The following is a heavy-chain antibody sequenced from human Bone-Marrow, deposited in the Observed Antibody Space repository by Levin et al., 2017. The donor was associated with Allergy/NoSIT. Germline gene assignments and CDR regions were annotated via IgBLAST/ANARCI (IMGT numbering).Heavy chain of an antibody. Sequence: LGESLKISCQGSGYTFTSYWIAWVRQMPGKGLEWMGIIYPHDSDTRYSPSFQGQVTISVDKSLIRATAYLQWNSLKASDTAVYYCARGRLPNSMDVWGQGTTVTVSS. CDR1: GYTFTSYW. J-gene: IGHJ6*02. CDR2: IYPHDSDT. CDR3: ARGRLPNSMDV. V-gene: IGHV5-51*01. D-gene: IGHD2-21*02.